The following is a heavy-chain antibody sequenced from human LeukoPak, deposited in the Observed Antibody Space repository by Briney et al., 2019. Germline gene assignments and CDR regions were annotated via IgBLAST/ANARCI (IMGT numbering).Heavy chain of an antibody. Sequence: SETLSLTCAVYGGSFSGYYWSWIRQPPGKGLDWIGYMYSGGTTNYSPSLKSRVTISEDTSKNQFSLKLTSVTAADTAVYYCARVTHYYGSGSYPYWGQGTLVTVSS. J-gene: IGHJ4*02. V-gene: IGHV4-59*01. CDR2: MYSGGTT. CDR3: ARVTHYYGSGSYPY. D-gene: IGHD3-10*01. CDR1: GGSFSGYY.